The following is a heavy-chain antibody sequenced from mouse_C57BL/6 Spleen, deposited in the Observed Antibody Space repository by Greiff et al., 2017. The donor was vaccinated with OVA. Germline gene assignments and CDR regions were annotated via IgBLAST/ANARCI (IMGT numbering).Heavy chain of an antibody. D-gene: IGHD1-1*01. Sequence: VQLQQSGPELVKPGASVKISCKASGYSFTSYYIHWVKQRPGQGLEWIGWIYPGSGNTKYNEKFKGKATLTADTSSSTAYMQLSSLTSEDSAVYYCAREEMDYGSSYYAMDYWGQGTSVTVS. J-gene: IGHJ4*01. CDR3: AREEMDYGSSYYAMDY. CDR1: GYSFTSYY. CDR2: IYPGSGNT. V-gene: IGHV1-66*01.